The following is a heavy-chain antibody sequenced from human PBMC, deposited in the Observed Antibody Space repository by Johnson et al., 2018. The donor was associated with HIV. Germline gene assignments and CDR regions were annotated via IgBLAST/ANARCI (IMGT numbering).Heavy chain of an antibody. D-gene: IGHD2-15*01. Sequence: QVQLVESGGGLVQPGGSLRLSCAASGFTFSSYAMHWVRQAPGKGLEWVAVISYDGSNKYYADSVKGRFTISRDNSKSTLYLQMNSLRAGDTALYYCARAPGGSPRAAFDIWGQGTMVTVSS. J-gene: IGHJ3*02. CDR2: ISYDGSNK. CDR1: GFTFSSYA. V-gene: IGHV3-30*04. CDR3: ARAPGGSPRAAFDI.